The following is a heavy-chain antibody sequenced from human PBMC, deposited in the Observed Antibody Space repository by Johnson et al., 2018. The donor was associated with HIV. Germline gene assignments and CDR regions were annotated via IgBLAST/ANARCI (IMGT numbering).Heavy chain of an antibody. D-gene: IGHD3-10*01. J-gene: IGHJ3*02. V-gene: IGHV3-66*01. CDR1: GFTVSRNY. CDR2: VYSGGST. Sequence: VQLVESGGGLVQPGGSLRLSCAASGFTVSRNYMSWVRQAPGKGLEWVSVVYSGGSTYYADSVKGRFTVSRDNSKNTVYLQMNSLRAEDTAVYYCAKALRITMVQVYHRGGDAFDIWGQGTMVTVSS. CDR3: AKALRITMVQVYHRGGDAFDI.